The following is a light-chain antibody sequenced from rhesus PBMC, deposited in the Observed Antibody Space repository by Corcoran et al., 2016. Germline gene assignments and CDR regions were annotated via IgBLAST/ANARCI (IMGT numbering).Light chain of an antibody. CDR1: QKIYTR. CDR2: GGS. Sequence: DIQLTQSPSALSASVGDRVVISCRASQKIYTRLAWYQQTPGKAPNLLIYGGSTLQTGIPSRFGGIGSGSDFTLTITSLQPEYSATYYCLQYNSEPWTFGQGTKVEIK. V-gene: IGKV1S8*01. J-gene: IGKJ1*01. CDR3: LQYNSEPWT.